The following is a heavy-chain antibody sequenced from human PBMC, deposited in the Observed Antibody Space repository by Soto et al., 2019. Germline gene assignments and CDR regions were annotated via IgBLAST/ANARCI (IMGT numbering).Heavy chain of an antibody. Sequence: SETLSLTCTVSGGSISSSSYYWGWIRQPPGKGLEWIGSIYYSGSTYYNPSLKSRVTISVDTSKNQFSLKLSSVTAADTAVYYCARLFSSGWYFDYWGQGTLVTVSS. V-gene: IGHV4-39*01. CDR2: IYYSGST. CDR1: GGSISSSSYY. CDR3: ARLFSSGWYFDY. J-gene: IGHJ4*02. D-gene: IGHD6-19*01.